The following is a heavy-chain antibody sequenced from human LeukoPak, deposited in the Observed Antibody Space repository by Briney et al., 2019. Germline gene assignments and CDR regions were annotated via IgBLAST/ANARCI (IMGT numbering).Heavy chain of an antibody. J-gene: IGHJ3*02. CDR3: ARESYDTSGYLDAFDI. Sequence: PGGSLRLSCAASGFTFSRYAMNWVRQAPGKGLEWVSGISDSGGSTYYADSVKGRFTISRDTSENTLYLQMNSLRAEDTAVYYCARESYDTSGYLDAFDIWGQGTMVTVSS. CDR1: GFTFSRYA. V-gene: IGHV3-23*01. CDR2: ISDSGGST. D-gene: IGHD3-22*01.